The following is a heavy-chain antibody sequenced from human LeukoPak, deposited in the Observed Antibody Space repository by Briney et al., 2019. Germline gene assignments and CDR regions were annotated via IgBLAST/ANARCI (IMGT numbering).Heavy chain of an antibody. J-gene: IGHJ4*02. Sequence: SETLSLTCTVSGYSISSGYYWAWIRQSPGKGLEWIGSIFHSGSTYQNPSLQSRITISVDTSKNQFSLKLNSVTAADTAMYYCAREVGFRFDYWGQGALFTVSS. CDR1: GYSISSGYY. CDR2: IFHSGST. D-gene: IGHD1-26*01. CDR3: AREVGFRFDY. V-gene: IGHV4-38-2*02.